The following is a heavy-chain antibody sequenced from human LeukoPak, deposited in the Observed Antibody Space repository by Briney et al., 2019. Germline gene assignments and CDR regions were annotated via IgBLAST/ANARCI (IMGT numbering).Heavy chain of an antibody. CDR3: ASPNPGGQLVYYYGMDV. Sequence: SETLSLTCAVSGGSFSVYYWSWIRQPPEKGLEWIGEINHSGSTNYNPSLKSRVTISVDTSKNQFSLKLISVTAADTAVYYCASPNPGGQLVYYYGMDVWGQGTTVTVSS. CDR1: GGSFSVYY. CDR2: INHSGST. D-gene: IGHD6-6*01. J-gene: IGHJ6*02. V-gene: IGHV4-34*01.